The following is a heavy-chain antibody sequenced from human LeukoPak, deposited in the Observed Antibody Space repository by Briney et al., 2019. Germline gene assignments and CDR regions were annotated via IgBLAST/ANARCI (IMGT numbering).Heavy chain of an antibody. CDR1: GGSISYYY. V-gene: IGHV4-59*01. Sequence: PSETLSLTCTVSGGSISYYYWNWIRQPPGKGLEWIGYIYYSGSTNYNPSLKSRVTISVDTSKNQFSLKLSSVTAADTAVYYCARESNYDILTGSTVYYYYYYMDVWGKGTTVTISS. CDR3: ARESNYDILTGSTVYYYYYYMDV. CDR2: IYYSGST. D-gene: IGHD3-9*01. J-gene: IGHJ6*03.